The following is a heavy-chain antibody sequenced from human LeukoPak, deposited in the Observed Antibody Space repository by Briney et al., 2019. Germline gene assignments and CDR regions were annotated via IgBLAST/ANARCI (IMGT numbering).Heavy chain of an antibody. CDR1: GGSISSYY. CDR3: ARGGSEGWFDP. Sequence: SETLSLICTVSGGSISSYYWSWIRQPPGKGLEWIGYIYYSGSTNYNPSLKSRVTISVDTSKNQFSLKLSSVTAADTAVYYCARGGSEGWFDPWGQGTLVTVSS. CDR2: IYYSGST. V-gene: IGHV4-59*01. D-gene: IGHD6-25*01. J-gene: IGHJ5*02.